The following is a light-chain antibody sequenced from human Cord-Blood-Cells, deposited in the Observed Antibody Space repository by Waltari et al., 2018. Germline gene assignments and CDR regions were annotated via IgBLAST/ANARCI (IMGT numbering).Light chain of an antibody. CDR2: DVS. J-gene: IGLJ3*02. V-gene: IGLV2-14*01. CDR1: SSDVGGYNY. Sequence: QSALTQPASVSGSPGQSITISCTGTSSDVGGYNYVSWYQQHPGKAPKLMIYDVSNRPSGVSKRFSCSKSGNTASLTISGLQAEDEADYYCSSYTSSSTYWVFGGGTKLTVL. CDR3: SSYTSSSTYWV.